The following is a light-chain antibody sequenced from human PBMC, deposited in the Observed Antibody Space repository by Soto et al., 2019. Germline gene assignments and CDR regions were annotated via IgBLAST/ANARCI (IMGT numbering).Light chain of an antibody. CDR3: CSYTRTSNHYF. V-gene: IGLV2-14*01. J-gene: IGLJ1*01. Sequence: QSALTQPASVSGSPGQSITISCTGTSSDVGGYNYVSWFQQHPGKAPKLMIFEVSNRPSGASNRFSGSKSGNTASLTISGLQAEDEADYYCCSYTRTSNHYFFGSGTKLTVL. CDR1: SSDVGGYNY. CDR2: EVS.